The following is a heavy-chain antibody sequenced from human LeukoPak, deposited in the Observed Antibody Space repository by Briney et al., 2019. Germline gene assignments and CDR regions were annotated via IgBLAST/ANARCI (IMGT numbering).Heavy chain of an antibody. D-gene: IGHD5-18*01. CDR1: GGTFSSYA. Sequence: GASVNVSCKASGGTFSSYAISWVRQAPGQGLEWMGGIIPIFGTANYAQKFQGRVTITADESTSTAYMELSSLRSEDTAVYYCARDGNIGYSYGFGCYFDYWGQGTLVTVSS. V-gene: IGHV1-69*13. CDR3: ARDGNIGYSYGFGCYFDY. J-gene: IGHJ4*02. CDR2: IIPIFGTA.